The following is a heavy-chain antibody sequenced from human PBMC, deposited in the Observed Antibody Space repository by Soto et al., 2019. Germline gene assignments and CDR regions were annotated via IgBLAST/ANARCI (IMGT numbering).Heavy chain of an antibody. CDR3: ARDSIQLTGDV. CDR2: MNPNSGNT. J-gene: IGHJ6*02. D-gene: IGHD2-2*01. V-gene: IGHV1-8*01. Sequence: ASVKVSCKASGYTFTSYDINWVRQATGRGLEWMGWMNPNSGNTGYAQKFQGRVTMTRNTSISTAYMELSSLRSEDTAVYYCARDSIQLTGDVCGQGNTVTVSS. CDR1: GYTFTSYD.